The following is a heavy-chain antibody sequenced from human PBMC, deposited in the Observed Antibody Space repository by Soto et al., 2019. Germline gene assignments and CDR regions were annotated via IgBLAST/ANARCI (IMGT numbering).Heavy chain of an antibody. D-gene: IGHD5-12*01. Sequence: EIQLVESGGGPVKPGRSLRLSCAGSGFIFGDYAVSWFRQNPGKGLECVGFIRSEAYGGTADYAESVKGRFTISRDDSESVAYLQMNSLKIDDTGVYYCARLPRNRRGYAFDCWGQGTLVTVSS. CDR1: GFIFGDYA. J-gene: IGHJ4*02. CDR2: IRSEAYGGTA. V-gene: IGHV3-49*05. CDR3: ARLPRNRRGYAFDC.